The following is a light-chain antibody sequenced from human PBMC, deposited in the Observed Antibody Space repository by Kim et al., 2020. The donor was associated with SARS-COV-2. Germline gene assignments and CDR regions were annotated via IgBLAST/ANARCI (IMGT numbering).Light chain of an antibody. CDR3: SSYTSSSTNYV. J-gene: IGLJ1*01. Sequence: SITISCTGTSSDVGGYKYFSWYQQHPGKAPKLMIYDVSNRPSGVSNRFSGSKSGNTASLTISGLQAEDEADYYCSSYTSSSTNYVFGTGTKVTVL. CDR1: SSDVGGYKY. V-gene: IGLV2-14*03. CDR2: DVS.